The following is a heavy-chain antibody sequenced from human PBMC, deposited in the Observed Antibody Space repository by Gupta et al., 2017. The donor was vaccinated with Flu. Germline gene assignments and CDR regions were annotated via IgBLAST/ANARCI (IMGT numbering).Heavy chain of an antibody. CDR1: RFLFNNSV. V-gene: IGHV3-33*01. Sequence: QVQLVQSGGAVVQTGRSLRFTCSGARFLFNNSVFPWVRQAPGKGLEWVAVIGNDGSRQYYAASVKGRCTISRDNSNNMVYLQLNSLRGEDSGVYYCAREVGHHDGGNPFHSYGMDMWGQGTTVTVSS. CDR2: IGNDGSRQ. CDR3: AREVGHHDGGNPFHSYGMDM. J-gene: IGHJ6*02. D-gene: IGHD1-26*01.